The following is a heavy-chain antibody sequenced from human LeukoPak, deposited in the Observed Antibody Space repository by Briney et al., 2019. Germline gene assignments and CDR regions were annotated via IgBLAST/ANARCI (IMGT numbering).Heavy chain of an antibody. V-gene: IGHV3-9*01. D-gene: IGHD6-19*01. CDR1: GFTFDDYA. J-gene: IGHJ3*02. CDR3: AKDINPIGVQWLDGGEGAFDI. Sequence: GGSLRLSCAASGFTFDDYAMHRVRQAPGKGLEWVSGTSWNSGSIGYADSVKGRFTISRDNAKNSLYLQMNSLRAEDTALYYCAKDINPIGVQWLDGGEGAFDIWGQGTMVTVSS. CDR2: TSWNSGSI.